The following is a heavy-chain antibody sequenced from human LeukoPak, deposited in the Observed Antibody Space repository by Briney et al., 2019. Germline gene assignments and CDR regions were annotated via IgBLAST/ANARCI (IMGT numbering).Heavy chain of an antibody. CDR2: MNPNSGNT. J-gene: IGHJ4*02. D-gene: IGHD2-15*01. CDR1: GYTFTSYD. Sequence: GASVKVSCKASGYTFTSYDINWVRQATGQGLEWMGWMNPNSGNTGYAQKFKGRVTMTRNTSISTAYMELSSLRSEDTAVYYCARSNRLRHCSGGSCYSFGYWGQGTLVTVSS. CDR3: ARSNRLRHCSGGSCYSFGY. V-gene: IGHV1-8*01.